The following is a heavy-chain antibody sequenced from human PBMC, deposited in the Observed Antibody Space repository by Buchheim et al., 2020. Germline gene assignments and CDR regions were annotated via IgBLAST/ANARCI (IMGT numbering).Heavy chain of an antibody. Sequence: QVQLQESGPGLVKPSETLSLTCTVSGYSISSGYYWGWIRQPPGKGLEWIGSIYHSGSTYYNPSLKSRVTISVDTSKNQFSLKLSSVTAADTAAYYCARERYSSSWYTDYWGQGTL. D-gene: IGHD6-13*01. J-gene: IGHJ4*02. V-gene: IGHV4-38-2*02. CDR2: IYHSGST. CDR1: GYSISSGYY. CDR3: ARERYSSSWYTDY.